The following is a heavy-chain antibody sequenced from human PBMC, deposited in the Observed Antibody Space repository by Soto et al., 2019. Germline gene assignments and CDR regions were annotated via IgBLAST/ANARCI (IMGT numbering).Heavy chain of an antibody. J-gene: IGHJ5*02. Sequence: GASVKVSCKASGYTFISYGISWVRQAPGQGLEWMGWISAYHGNTNYAQKLQGRVTMTTDTSTSTAYMELRSLRSDDTAVYYCARTGSIAVAYWFDPWGQGTLVTVSS. V-gene: IGHV1-18*01. CDR1: GYTFISYG. CDR2: ISAYHGNT. D-gene: IGHD6-19*01. CDR3: ARTGSIAVAYWFDP.